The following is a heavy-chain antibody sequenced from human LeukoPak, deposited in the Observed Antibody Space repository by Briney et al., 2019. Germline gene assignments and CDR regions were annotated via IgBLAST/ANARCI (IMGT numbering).Heavy chain of an antibody. Sequence: ASVKVSCKVSGYTLTELSMHWVRQAPGKGLEWMGGFDPEDGETIYAQKFQGRVTMTEDTSTDTAYMELSSLRSEDTAVYYCATTGSGDSSGLLDYWGQGTLVTVSS. CDR2: FDPEDGET. CDR1: GYTLTELS. CDR3: ATTGSGDSSGLLDY. V-gene: IGHV1-24*01. J-gene: IGHJ4*02. D-gene: IGHD3-22*01.